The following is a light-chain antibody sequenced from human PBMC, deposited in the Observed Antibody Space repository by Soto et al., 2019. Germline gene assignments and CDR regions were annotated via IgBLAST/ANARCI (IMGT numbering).Light chain of an antibody. CDR2: GAS. J-gene: IGKJ1*01. CDR3: QQYNNWPKT. Sequence: TQSPGTLSLSPGERATLSCRASQSVSIRLAWYQHKSGQAPRLLISGASSRATGIPDRFSGSGSETKFTLTISSLQSEDFAVYYCQQYNNWPKTFGQGTKVDIK. V-gene: IGKV3D-15*01. CDR1: QSVSIR.